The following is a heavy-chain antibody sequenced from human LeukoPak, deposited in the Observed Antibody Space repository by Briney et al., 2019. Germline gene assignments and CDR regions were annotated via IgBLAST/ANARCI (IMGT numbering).Heavy chain of an antibody. CDR1: GGSISSYY. Sequence: SETLSLTCTVSGGSISSYYWSWIRQPAGKGLEWIGRIYTSGSTNYNPSLKSRVTMSVDTSKNQFSLKLSSVTAADTAVYYCARHILHYDILTGYLGAFDIWGQGTMVTVSS. CDR3: ARHILHYDILTGYLGAFDI. V-gene: IGHV4-4*07. J-gene: IGHJ3*02. CDR2: IYTSGST. D-gene: IGHD3-9*01.